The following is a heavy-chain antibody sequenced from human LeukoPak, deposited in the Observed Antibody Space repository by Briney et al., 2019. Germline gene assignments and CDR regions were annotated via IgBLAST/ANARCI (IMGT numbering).Heavy chain of an antibody. Sequence: PSETLSLTCTVSGGSISSYYWSWIRQPPGKGLECIGYIYYSGSTNYNPSLKSRVTISVDTSKNQFALNLSSVTAADTAVYYCARRWVYDKRAFDAWGQGTMVTVSS. CDR3: ARRWVYDKRAFDA. D-gene: IGHD3-16*01. CDR2: IYYSGST. CDR1: GGSISSYY. V-gene: IGHV4-59*08. J-gene: IGHJ3*01.